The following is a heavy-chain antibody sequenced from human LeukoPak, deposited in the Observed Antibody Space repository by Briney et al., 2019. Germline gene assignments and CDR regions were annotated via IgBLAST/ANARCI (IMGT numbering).Heavy chain of an antibody. CDR1: GYTFTSYY. V-gene: IGHV1-46*01. CDR3: AADVTGTAPYDF. D-gene: IGHD1-7*01. CDR2: INPSGGST. J-gene: IGHJ4*02. Sequence: ASVKVSCKASGYTFTSYYMHWVRQAPGQGLEWMGIINPSGGSTSYAQRFQGRVTMTEDTSTETAYMELSSLRSEDAAVYYCAADVTGTAPYDFWGQGTLVTVSS.